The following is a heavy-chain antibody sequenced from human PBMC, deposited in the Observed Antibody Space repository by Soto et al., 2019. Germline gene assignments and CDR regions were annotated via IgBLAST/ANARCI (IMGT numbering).Heavy chain of an antibody. Sequence: SETLSLTCTVSGDSISNGYYTWSWIRQPPGKDLEWIGHIYNSVNTYSNPSLKSRVTISADTSKNQFSLKLSSVTAADTAVYYCARGPRGDKVDDCGQGTLVTVSS. CDR3: ARGPRGDKVDD. CDR1: GDSISNGYYT. D-gene: IGHD3-10*01. CDR2: IYNSVNT. J-gene: IGHJ4*02. V-gene: IGHV4-30-4*01.